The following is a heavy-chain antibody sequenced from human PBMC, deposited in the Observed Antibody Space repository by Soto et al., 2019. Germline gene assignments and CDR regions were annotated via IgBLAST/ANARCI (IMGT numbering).Heavy chain of an antibody. CDR2: ISYDGSNK. CDR1: GFTFSSYA. D-gene: IGHD7-27*01. V-gene: IGHV3-30*04. J-gene: IGHJ4*02. Sequence: GGSLRLSCAASGFTFSSYAMHWVRQAPGKGLEWVAVISYDGSNKYYADSVKGRFTISRDNSKNTLYLQMNSLRAEDTAVYYCASSGLDLGMFVDYWGQGTLVTVSS. CDR3: ASSGLDLGMFVDY.